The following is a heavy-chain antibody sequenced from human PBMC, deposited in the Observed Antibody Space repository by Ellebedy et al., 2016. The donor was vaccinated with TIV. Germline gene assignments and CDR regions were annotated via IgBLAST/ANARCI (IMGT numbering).Heavy chain of an antibody. V-gene: IGHV1-18*04. CDR2: ISAYNGNT. Sequence: AASVKVSCKASGYTFTSYGITWVRQAPGQGLEWMGWISAYNGNTNYAQTVQGRVTMTTDTSTTPAYMELRSLRSDDPAVYYCARSGLYSSGWYGQYWGQGTLVTVSS. CDR3: ARSGLYSSGWYGQY. CDR1: GYTFTSYG. J-gene: IGHJ4*02. D-gene: IGHD6-19*01.